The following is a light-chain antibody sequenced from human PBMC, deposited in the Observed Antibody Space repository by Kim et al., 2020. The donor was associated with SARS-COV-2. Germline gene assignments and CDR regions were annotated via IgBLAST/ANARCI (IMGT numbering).Light chain of an antibody. CDR1: SSNIGSNY. CDR2: RNN. V-gene: IGLV1-47*01. CDR3: AAWDDSLSGYV. Sequence: ELTQPPSASGTPGQRVTISCSGSSSNIGSNYVYWYQQLPGTAPKLLIYRNNQRPSGVPDRFSGSKSGTSASLAISGLRSEDEADYYCAAWDDSLSGYVFGTWTKVTVL. J-gene: IGLJ1*01.